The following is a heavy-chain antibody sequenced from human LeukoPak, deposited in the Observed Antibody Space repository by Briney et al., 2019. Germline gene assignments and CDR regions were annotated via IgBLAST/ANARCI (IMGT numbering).Heavy chain of an antibody. CDR1: GYTFTGYY. Sequence: ASVKVSCKASGYTFTGYYMHWVRQAPGQGLEWMGWINPNSGGTNYAQKFQGRVTMTRDTSISTAYMELSRVRSDDTAVYYCARNGEVVAALDYWGQGTLVTVSS. J-gene: IGHJ4*02. V-gene: IGHV1-2*02. CDR2: INPNSGGT. CDR3: ARNGEVVAALDY. D-gene: IGHD2-15*01.